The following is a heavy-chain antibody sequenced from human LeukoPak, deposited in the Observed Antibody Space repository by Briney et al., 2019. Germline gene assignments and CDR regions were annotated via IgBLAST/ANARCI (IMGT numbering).Heavy chain of an antibody. J-gene: IGHJ4*02. D-gene: IGHD1-20*01. CDR3: ARDDNWNDKPFDH. Sequence: GSLRLSCAASGFPLSYYTMNWVRQAPGKGLEWVSSISTSSSFIHYADSEKGRFAISRDNANNSLYLQMNSLRAEDTALYYCARDDNWNDKPFDHWGQGVLVTVSS. V-gene: IGHV3-21*01. CDR2: ISTSSSFI. CDR1: GFPLSYYT.